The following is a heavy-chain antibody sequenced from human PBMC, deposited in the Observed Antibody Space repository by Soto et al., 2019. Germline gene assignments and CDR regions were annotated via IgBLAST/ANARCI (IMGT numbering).Heavy chain of an antibody. CDR2: IYYSGST. CDR3: ARTPESEAFTVGTREQNYYYGMDV. D-gene: IGHD1-26*01. Sequence: SETLSLTCTVSGGSISSYYWSWIRQPPGKGLEWIGYIYYSGSTNYNPSLKSRVTISVDTSKNQFSLKLSSVTAADTAVYYCARTPESEAFTVGTREQNYYYGMDVWGQGTTVTVSS. J-gene: IGHJ6*02. CDR1: GGSISSYY. V-gene: IGHV4-59*01.